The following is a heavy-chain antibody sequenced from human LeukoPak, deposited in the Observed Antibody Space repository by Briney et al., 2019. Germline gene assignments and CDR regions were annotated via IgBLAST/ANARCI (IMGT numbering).Heavy chain of an antibody. V-gene: IGHV3-21*01. CDR2: ISSSSSYI. D-gene: IGHD3-10*02. Sequence: GGSLRLSCAASGFTFSTYSINWVRQAPGKGLEWVSSISSSSSYIYYADSVKGRFTISRDNAKNSLYLQMNSLRAEDTAVYYCAELGITMIGGVWGKGTTVTISS. CDR3: AELGITMIGGV. CDR1: GFTFSTYS. J-gene: IGHJ6*04.